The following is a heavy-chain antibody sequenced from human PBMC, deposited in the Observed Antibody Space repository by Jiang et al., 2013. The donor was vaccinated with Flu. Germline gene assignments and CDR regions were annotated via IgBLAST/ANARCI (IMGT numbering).Heavy chain of an antibody. CDR1: GFTVSTNY. CDR3: ARDAYYYDNTGYYDFDY. J-gene: IGHJ4*02. D-gene: IGHD3-22*01. V-gene: IGHV3-53*01. Sequence: SCAASGFTVSTNYMNWVRQAPGKGLEWVSLINSGGSPYYADSVKGRFTISRDISRNTLYLQMNNLRAEDTAVYYCARDAYYYDNTGYYDFDYWGQGTLVTVSS. CDR2: INSGGSP.